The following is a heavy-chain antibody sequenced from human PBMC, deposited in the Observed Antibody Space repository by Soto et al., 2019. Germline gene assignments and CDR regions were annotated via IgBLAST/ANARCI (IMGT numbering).Heavy chain of an antibody. Sequence: GGSLRLSCAAYGFTFSSYGMHWVRQAPGKGLEWVAVISYDGSNKYYADSVKGRFTISRDNSKNTLYLQMNSLRAEDTAVYYCAKDRRTVTPRVGYYGMDVWGQGTTVTVSS. D-gene: IGHD4-17*01. CDR2: ISYDGSNK. V-gene: IGHV3-30*18. J-gene: IGHJ6*02. CDR3: AKDRRTVTPRVGYYGMDV. CDR1: GFTFSSYG.